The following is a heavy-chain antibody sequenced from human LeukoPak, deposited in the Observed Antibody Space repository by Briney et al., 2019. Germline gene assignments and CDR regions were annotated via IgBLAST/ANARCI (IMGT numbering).Heavy chain of an antibody. CDR3: ARDRTSSNWYNAFDI. Sequence: ASVKVSCKASGYTFTDYYIHWVRQAPGQGLEWMGWINANSGGINYAQKFQGWVTMTRDTSISTAYMELSRLRSDDTAVYYCARDRTSSNWYNAFDIWGQGTVVTVSS. J-gene: IGHJ3*02. CDR1: GYTFTDYY. V-gene: IGHV1-2*04. D-gene: IGHD6-13*01. CDR2: INANSGGI.